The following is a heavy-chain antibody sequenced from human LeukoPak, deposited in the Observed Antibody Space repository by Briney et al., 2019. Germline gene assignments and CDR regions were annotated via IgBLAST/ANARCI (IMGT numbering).Heavy chain of an antibody. CDR2: INPSGGST. CDR3: ASSITMIVVAFDY. D-gene: IGHD3-22*01. CDR1: GYTFTSYY. Sequence: GASVKVSCKASGYTFTSYYMHWVRQAPGQGLEWMGIINPSGGSTSYAQRLQGRVTMTRDTSTSTVYMELSSLRSEDTAVYYCASSITMIVVAFDYWGQGTLVTVSS. J-gene: IGHJ4*02. V-gene: IGHV1-46*01.